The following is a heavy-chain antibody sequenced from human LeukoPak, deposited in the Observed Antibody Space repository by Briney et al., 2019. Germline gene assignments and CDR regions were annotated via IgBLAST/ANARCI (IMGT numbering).Heavy chain of an antibody. D-gene: IGHD1-26*01. CDR1: GFTFSSYA. J-gene: IGHJ1*01. Sequence: PGASLRLSCAASGFTFSSYAMSWDRQAPGKGLEWVSAISGSGGSTYYADSVKGRFTISRDNSKNTLYLQMNRLRAEDTARYYCAKPIVGATVENFQQWGEGTLVTVSS. CDR3: AKPIVGATVENFQQ. V-gene: IGHV3-23*01. CDR2: ISGSGGST.